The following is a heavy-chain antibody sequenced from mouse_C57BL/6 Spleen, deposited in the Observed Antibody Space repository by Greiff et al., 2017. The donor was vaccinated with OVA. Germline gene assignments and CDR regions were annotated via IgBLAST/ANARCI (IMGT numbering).Heavy chain of an antibody. D-gene: IGHD2-3*01. CDR2: INPYNGGT. CDR3: ARWLLPYYYAMDY. Sequence: EVQLQQSGPVLVKPGASVKMSCKASGYTFTDYYMNWVKQSPGKSLEWIGVINPYNGGTSYNQKFKGKATLTVDKSSSTAYMELNSLTSEDSAVYYCARWLLPYYYAMDYWGQGTSVTVSS. J-gene: IGHJ4*01. CDR1: GYTFTDYY. V-gene: IGHV1-19*01.